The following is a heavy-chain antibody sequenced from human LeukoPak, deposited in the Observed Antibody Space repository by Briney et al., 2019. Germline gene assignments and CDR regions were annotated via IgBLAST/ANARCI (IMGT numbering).Heavy chain of an antibody. Sequence: PGGSLRISCAASGFSFSNHWMHWVRQVPGKGLVWVSRIDEGGSNAMYADSVKGRFSISRDNAKNTVNLQMNSLRAEDTGVYYCIRDEALWRLDYWGQGTLVTVSS. CDR2: IDEGGSNA. V-gene: IGHV3-74*03. CDR3: IRDEALWRLDY. CDR1: GFSFSNHW. D-gene: IGHD2-21*01. J-gene: IGHJ4*02.